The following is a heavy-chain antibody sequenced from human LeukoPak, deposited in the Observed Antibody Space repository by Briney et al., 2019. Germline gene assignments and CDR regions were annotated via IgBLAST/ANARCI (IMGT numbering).Heavy chain of an antibody. J-gene: IGHJ4*02. CDR3: ASNMQLWAFDY. Sequence: GGSLRLSCAASGFTFSSYSMNWGRQAPGKGLEWVSSVSSSSRYIYYAESVRGGFTISRDNTKNSLKLQMNSLRAEDSAVYYCASNMQLWAFDYWGQGTLVTVSS. V-gene: IGHV3-21*01. D-gene: IGHD5-18*01. CDR2: VSSSSRYI. CDR1: GFTFSSYS.